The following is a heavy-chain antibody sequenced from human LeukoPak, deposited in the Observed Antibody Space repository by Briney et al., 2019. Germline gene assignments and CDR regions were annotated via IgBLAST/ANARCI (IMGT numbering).Heavy chain of an antibody. CDR1: GYTFTSYG. V-gene: IGHV1-18*01. J-gene: IGHJ5*02. Sequence: GASVKVSCKASGYTFTSYGISWVRQAPGQGLEWMGWISAYNGNTNYAQKLQGRVTMTTDTSTSTAYMELRSLRSDDTAVYYCARAGVDIVATGNWFDPWGQGTLVTVSS. D-gene: IGHD5-12*01. CDR2: ISAYNGNT. CDR3: ARAGVDIVATGNWFDP.